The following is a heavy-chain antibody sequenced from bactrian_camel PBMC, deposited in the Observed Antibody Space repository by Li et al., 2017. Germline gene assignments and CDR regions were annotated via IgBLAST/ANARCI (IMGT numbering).Heavy chain of an antibody. V-gene: IGHV3-2*01. Sequence: HVQLVESGGGLVQPGESLRLSCVASGITFSRHDMSWVRQAPGKGLEWVSSIYSDGSKTLYADSVMGRFTISRDNAKNAVYLQMSSLKSEDTALYYCASATGLRWGQGTQVTVS. CDR2: IYSDGSKT. J-gene: IGHJ4*01. CDR1: GITFSRHD. CDR3: ASATGLR. D-gene: IGHD3*01.